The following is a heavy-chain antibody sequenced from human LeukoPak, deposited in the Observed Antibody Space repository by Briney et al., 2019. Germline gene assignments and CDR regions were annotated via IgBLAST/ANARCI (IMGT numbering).Heavy chain of an antibody. Sequence: GGSLRLSCAVSGFTFSDYWMNWVRQAPGKGLEWVANIKQDGSETHYVDSVKGRFTISRDNTKESLYLQMNSLRAEDTAVYYCTQIEWERWRGWGQGTLVTVSS. J-gene: IGHJ4*02. CDR1: GFTFSDYW. CDR3: TQIEWERWRG. D-gene: IGHD1-26*01. CDR2: IKQDGSET. V-gene: IGHV3-7*01.